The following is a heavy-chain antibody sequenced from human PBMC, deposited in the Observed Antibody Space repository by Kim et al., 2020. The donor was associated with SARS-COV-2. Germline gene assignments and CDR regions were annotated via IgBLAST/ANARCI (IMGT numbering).Heavy chain of an antibody. CDR1: GFTFNKYA. D-gene: IGHD4-4*01. CDR3: ARDPLMYDSNWYPNWFGP. J-gene: IGHJ5*02. Sequence: GGSLRLSCAASGFTFNKYAMSWVRQAPGKGLEWVSGIPASGDPIYYADSVKGRFTISRDNSKSTLYLQMDSLRAEDTAVYYCARDPLMYDSNWYPNWFGPWGQGTLVTVSS. CDR2: IPASGDPI. V-gene: IGHV3-23*01.